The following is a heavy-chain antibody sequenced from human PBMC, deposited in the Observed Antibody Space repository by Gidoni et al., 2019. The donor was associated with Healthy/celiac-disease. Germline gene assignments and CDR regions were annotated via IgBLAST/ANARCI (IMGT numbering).Heavy chain of an antibody. Sequence: EVQLVESGGGLVQPGGSLRLSCAASGFTFSSYEMNWVRQAPGKGLGWVSYISSSGSTIYYADSVKGRFTISRDNAKNSLYLQMNSLRAEDTAVYYCARDLIVGCTNGVCYNGMDVWGQGTTVTVSS. CDR2: ISSSGSTI. J-gene: IGHJ6*02. D-gene: IGHD2-8*01. CDR3: ARDLIVGCTNGVCYNGMDV. CDR1: GFTFSSYE. V-gene: IGHV3-48*03.